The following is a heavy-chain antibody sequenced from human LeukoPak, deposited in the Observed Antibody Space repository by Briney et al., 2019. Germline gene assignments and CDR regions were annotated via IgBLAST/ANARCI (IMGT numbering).Heavy chain of an antibody. CDR1: GGSISTFY. CDR2: INNSGST. Sequence: SETLSLTCTVSGGSISTFYWTWIRQPAGKGLEWIGRINNSGSTNYNPSLRSRVSMSVDRSKNQFSVTLSSVTAADTGVYFCAREGGDPRWLDPWGQGTLVTVSS. J-gene: IGHJ5*02. CDR3: AREGGDPRWLDP. D-gene: IGHD6-25*01. V-gene: IGHV4-4*07.